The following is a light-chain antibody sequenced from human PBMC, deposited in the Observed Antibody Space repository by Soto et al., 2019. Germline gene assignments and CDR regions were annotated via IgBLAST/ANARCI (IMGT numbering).Light chain of an antibody. V-gene: IGKV1-5*03. Sequence: DIQMTHSPSTLSASVGDRVTITCRASQTISTLLAWYQQRPGTAPNLLIYKASSLESGVPSRFSGSGSGTEFTLTISSLQPDDFATYFCQQYSTYPWTFGQGTKVEVK. CDR3: QQYSTYPWT. CDR1: QTISTL. J-gene: IGKJ1*01. CDR2: KAS.